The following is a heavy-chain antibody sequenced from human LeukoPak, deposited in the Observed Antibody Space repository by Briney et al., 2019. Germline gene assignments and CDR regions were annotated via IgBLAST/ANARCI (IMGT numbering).Heavy chain of an antibody. CDR3: AREGYDFLDV. CDR2: ISYDGSNK. D-gene: IGHD3-3*01. CDR1: GFTFSSYG. V-gene: IGHV3-30*19. J-gene: IGHJ6*04. Sequence: HPGGSLRLSCAASGFTFSSYGMQWVRQAPGKGLEWVAVISYDGSNKYYADSVKGRFTISRDNSKNTLYLQMNSLRAEDTAVYYCAREGYDFLDVWGKGTTVTVSS.